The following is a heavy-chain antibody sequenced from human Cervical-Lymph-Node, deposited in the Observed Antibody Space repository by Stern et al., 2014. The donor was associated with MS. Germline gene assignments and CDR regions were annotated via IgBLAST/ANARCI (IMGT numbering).Heavy chain of an antibody. D-gene: IGHD2-21*02. J-gene: IGHJ2*01. CDR1: GFTFSSYA. CDR2: ISSNGGST. CDR3: ARGVTYCGGDCYGWYFDL. Sequence: EVQLVESGGGLVQPGGSLRLSCAASGFTFSSYAMHWVRQAPGKGLEYVSVISSNGGSTYYANSVKGRFTISRDNSKNTLYLHMGSLRVEDMAVYYCARGVTYCGGDCYGWYFDLWGRGTLVTVSS. V-gene: IGHV3-64*01.